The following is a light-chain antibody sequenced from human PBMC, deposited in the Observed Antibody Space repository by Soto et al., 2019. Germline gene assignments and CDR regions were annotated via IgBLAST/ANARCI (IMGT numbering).Light chain of an antibody. V-gene: IGKV1-33*01. CDR1: QDISNY. J-gene: IGKJ4*01. CDR3: QQYDNLPPLT. Sequence: DIQMTQSPSSLSASVRDRVTITCQASQDISNYLNWFQQKPGKAPKLLIYDASNLETGVPSRFSGNGSGTDFSFTISSLQPEDIATYYCQQYDNLPPLTFGGGTKVEIK. CDR2: DAS.